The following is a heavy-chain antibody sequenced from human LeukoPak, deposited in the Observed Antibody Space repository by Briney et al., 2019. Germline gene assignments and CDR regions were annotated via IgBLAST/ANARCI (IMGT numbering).Heavy chain of an antibody. CDR3: AREFVGSSWYQGYYGMDV. Sequence: ASVKVSCKASGYTFTSYAMHWVRQAPGQRLEWMGWINAGNGNTKYSQKFQGRVTITRDTSASTAYMELSSLRSEDTAVYYCAREFVGSSWYQGYYGMDVWGQGTTVTVSS. J-gene: IGHJ6*02. D-gene: IGHD6-13*01. CDR2: INAGNGNT. V-gene: IGHV1-3*01. CDR1: GYTFTSYA.